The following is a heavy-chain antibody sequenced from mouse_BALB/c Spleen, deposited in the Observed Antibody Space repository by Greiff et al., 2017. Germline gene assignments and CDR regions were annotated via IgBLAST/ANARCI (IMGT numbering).Heavy chain of an antibody. J-gene: IGHJ4*01. V-gene: IGHV1-14*01. Sequence: EVQLQQSGPELVKPGASVKMSCKASGYTFTSYVMHWVKQKPGQGLEWIGYINPYNDGTKYNEKFKGKATLTSDKSSSTAYMELISLTAEDSAVYYCARGESYYGNLLGYWGQGTSVTVSS. CDR3: ARGESYYGNLLGY. CDR2: INPYNDGT. CDR1: GYTFTSYV. D-gene: IGHD2-10*01.